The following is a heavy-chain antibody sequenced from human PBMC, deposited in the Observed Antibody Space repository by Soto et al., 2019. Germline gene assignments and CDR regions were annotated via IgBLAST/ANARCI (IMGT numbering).Heavy chain of an antibody. CDR3: ARVGRVWEPVT. J-gene: IGHJ4*02. CDR2: INTDGSST. CDR1: GFTFSSFW. D-gene: IGHD1-26*01. V-gene: IGHV3-74*01. Sequence: EVQLVESGGGLVQPGGSLRLSCAASGFTFSSFWMHWVRQVPGKGLVWVSRINTDGSSTSYADSVKGRFTISRDNAKNTVYLQMNSLRAEDTAVYYCARVGRVWEPVTWGQETLVTVSS.